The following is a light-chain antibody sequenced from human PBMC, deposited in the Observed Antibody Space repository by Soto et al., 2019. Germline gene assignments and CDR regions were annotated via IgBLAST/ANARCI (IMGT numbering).Light chain of an antibody. V-gene: IGKV3-20*01. CDR3: QQYSSSRWT. CDR2: GAS. CDR1: QSVSSSY. J-gene: IGKJ1*01. Sequence: EIVLTQSPGTLSLSPGERATLSCRASQSVSSSYLAWYQQNRGQAPRLLIYGASSRATGIPDRFSGSGSGTDFTVTISRLEPEDFAVYYCQQYSSSRWTFGQGTKVDIK.